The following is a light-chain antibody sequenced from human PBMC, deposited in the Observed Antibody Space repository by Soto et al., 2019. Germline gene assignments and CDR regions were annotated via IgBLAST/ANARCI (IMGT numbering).Light chain of an antibody. V-gene: IGLV1-47*01. CDR2: RTD. J-gene: IGLJ2*01. Sequence: QLVLTQSPSVSGTPGQRVTISCSGSISNIGKNPAYWYQQFPGAAPKVLIYRTDQRPSGVPDRFSGSKSGTSASLAISGLRSEDEADYFCVAWDDSVRGAVFGGGTKLTVL. CDR1: ISNIGKNP. CDR3: VAWDDSVRGAV.